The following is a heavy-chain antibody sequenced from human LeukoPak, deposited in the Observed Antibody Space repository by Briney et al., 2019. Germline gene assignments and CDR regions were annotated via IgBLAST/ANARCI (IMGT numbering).Heavy chain of an antibody. V-gene: IGHV3-74*01. CDR1: GFTFNSYW. D-gene: IGHD3-3*01. CDR2: IDEDGKTI. Sequence: GGSLRLSCAASGFTFNSYWMHWVRQAPGKGLVWVSRIDEDGKTIDYADSVKGRFTISRDNTKDTLYLQMSSLRDEGTAVYYCVSDLCGGDDQWGRGTLVTVSS. CDR3: VSDLCGGDDQ. J-gene: IGHJ5*02.